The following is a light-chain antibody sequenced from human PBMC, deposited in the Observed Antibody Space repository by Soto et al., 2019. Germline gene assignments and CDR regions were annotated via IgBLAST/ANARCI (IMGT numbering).Light chain of an antibody. J-gene: IGLJ2*01. Sequence: QSVLTQPPSVSGAPGQRVTISCTGSSSNIGAGYDVHWYQQLPGTAPKLLIYGNSNRPSGVPDRFSGSKSGTSASLAITGLQAEDAADYYCQSYAGSLSGVVFGGGTKLTVL. CDR2: GNS. CDR3: QSYAGSLSGVV. CDR1: SSNIGAGYD. V-gene: IGLV1-40*01.